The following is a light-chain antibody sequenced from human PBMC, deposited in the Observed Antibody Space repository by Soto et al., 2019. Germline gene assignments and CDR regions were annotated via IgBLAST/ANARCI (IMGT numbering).Light chain of an antibody. CDR1: SSDVGSYNL. Sequence: QSALTQPASVSGSPGQSITISCTGTSSDVGSYNLVSWYQQHPIKAPKLMIYEGSKRPSGVSNRFSGSKSGNTASLTISGLQAEDEADYCCCSYAGSSTYVFGSGTKVTV. J-gene: IGLJ1*01. CDR3: CSYAGSSTYV. CDR2: EGS. V-gene: IGLV2-23*01.